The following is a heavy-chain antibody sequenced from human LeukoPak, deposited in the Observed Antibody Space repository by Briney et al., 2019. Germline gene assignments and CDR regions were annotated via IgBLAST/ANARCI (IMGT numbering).Heavy chain of an antibody. CDR2: IYHSGST. CDR3: ARASSGYSFYDY. Sequence: SETLSLTCAVSGGSISSNNWWSWVRPTPGKGLEWIGEIYHSGSTNYNPSLWSRVAISVDKSKNHFSLKLSSVTAADTAVYFCARASSGYSFYDYWGQGTLVTVSS. V-gene: IGHV4-4*02. D-gene: IGHD3-22*01. J-gene: IGHJ4*02. CDR1: GGSISSNNW.